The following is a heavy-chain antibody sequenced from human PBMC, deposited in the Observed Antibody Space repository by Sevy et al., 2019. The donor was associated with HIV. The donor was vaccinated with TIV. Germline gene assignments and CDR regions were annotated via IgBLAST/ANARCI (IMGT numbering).Heavy chain of an antibody. Sequence: RGSLRLSCAASGFTFNEYYMSWIRQAPGKGLEWVSYISSRSSYTNYAASVKGRFTTFRDNAQNSLFLQMNSLRAEDTAVYYCARNDYDGNGASGNSFDCWGQGTLVTVSS. V-gene: IGHV3-11*06. D-gene: IGHD4-17*01. CDR1: GFTFNEYY. CDR3: ARNDYDGNGASGNSFDC. CDR2: ISSRSSYT. J-gene: IGHJ4*02.